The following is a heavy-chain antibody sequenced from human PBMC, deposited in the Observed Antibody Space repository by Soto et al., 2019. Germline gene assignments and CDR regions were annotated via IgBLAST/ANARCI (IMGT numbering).Heavy chain of an antibody. CDR3: AKDHLYSGSPPYYYGMDV. CDR1: GFTFSSYG. CDR2: ISYDGSNK. Sequence: LRLSCAASGFTFSSYGMHWVRQAPGKGLEWVAVISYDGSNKYYADSVKGRFTISRDNSKNTLYLQMNSLRAEDTAVYYCAKDHLYSGSPPYYYGMDVWGQGTTVTVSS. D-gene: IGHD1-26*01. J-gene: IGHJ6*02. V-gene: IGHV3-30*18.